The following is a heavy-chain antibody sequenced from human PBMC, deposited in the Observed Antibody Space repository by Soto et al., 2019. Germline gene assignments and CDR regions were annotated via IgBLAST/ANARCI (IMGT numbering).Heavy chain of an antibody. J-gene: IGHJ6*02. V-gene: IGHV3-30-3*01. CDR2: ISYDGSNK. CDR1: GFTFSSYA. CDR3: ARDGKRVAAAGSGVHYYYGMDV. D-gene: IGHD6-13*01. Sequence: LRLSCSASGFTFSSYAVHWVRQAPGKGLEWVAVISYDGSNKYYADSVKGRFTISRDNSKNTLYLQMNSLRAEDTAVYYCARDGKRVAAAGSGVHYYYGMDVWGQGTTVTVSS.